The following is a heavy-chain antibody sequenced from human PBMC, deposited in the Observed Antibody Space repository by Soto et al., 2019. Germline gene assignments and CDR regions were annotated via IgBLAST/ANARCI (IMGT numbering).Heavy chain of an antibody. D-gene: IGHD3-3*01. V-gene: IGHV3-9*01. Sequence: LRLSCVGTGLNFDDFAMHWVRQAPGKGLEWVSGITWNSRVLAYADSVKGRFTISRDNARDSLYLQMDSLRDEDTALYYCAKGRYDFWSPYYFDSWGQGTLVTVSS. J-gene: IGHJ4*02. CDR3: AKGRYDFWSPYYFDS. CDR2: ITWNSRVL. CDR1: GLNFDDFA.